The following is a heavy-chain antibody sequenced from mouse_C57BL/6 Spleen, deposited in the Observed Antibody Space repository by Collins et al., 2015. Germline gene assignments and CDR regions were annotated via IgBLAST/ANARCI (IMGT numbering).Heavy chain of an antibody. J-gene: IGHJ4*01. CDR1: GFSITSDYA. CDR2: ISYSGST. CDR3: ARNDYDGYAMDS. Sequence: DVQLQESGPGLMKPSQSLSLTCTVTGFSITSDYAWNWIRQFPGNKLEWMGYISYSGSTYYNPSLKSRISITRDTSKNQFFLQLNSVTTEDTATYYCARNDYDGYAMDSWGQGTSVTVSS. V-gene: IGHV3-2*02. D-gene: IGHD2-4*01.